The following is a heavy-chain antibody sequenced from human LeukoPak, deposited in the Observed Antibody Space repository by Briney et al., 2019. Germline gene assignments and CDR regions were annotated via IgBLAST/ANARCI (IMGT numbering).Heavy chain of an antibody. V-gene: IGHV3-23*01. D-gene: IGHD5-12*01. CDR2: ISGSGGST. Sequence: PGGSLRLSCAASGFTFSSYAMSWVRQAPGKGLEWVSAISGSGGSTYYADSVKGRFTISRDNSKNTLYLQMNSLRAEDTAVYYCAKDGTHYSGYEYFDYWGQGTLVTVSS. CDR3: AKDGTHYSGYEYFDY. CDR1: GFTFSSYA. J-gene: IGHJ4*02.